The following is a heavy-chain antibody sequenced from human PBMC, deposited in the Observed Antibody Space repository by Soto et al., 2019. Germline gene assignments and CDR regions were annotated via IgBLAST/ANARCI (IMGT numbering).Heavy chain of an antibody. CDR2: IYPGDSDT. D-gene: IGHD6-19*01. CDR1: GYSFTSYW. Sequence: GGSLKISCKGSGYSFTSYWGGWVRQMPENGLESMGIIYPGDSDTRSSPSFQGQVTISADKSISTAYLQWSSLKASDTAMYYCARPIAVAGTYGMDVWGQGTTVTVSS. V-gene: IGHV5-51*01. J-gene: IGHJ6*02. CDR3: ARPIAVAGTYGMDV.